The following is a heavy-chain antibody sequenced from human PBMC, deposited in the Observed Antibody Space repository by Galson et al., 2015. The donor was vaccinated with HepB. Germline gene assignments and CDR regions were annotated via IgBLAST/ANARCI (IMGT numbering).Heavy chain of an antibody. V-gene: IGHV3-23*01. Sequence: SLRLSCAASGFSFSNYAMSWVRQAPGTGLEWVSTVSGSGDNTYYADSVKGRFTISRDNSKNTLSLQMNNLRAEDAAVYYCAKVGRVGYCSSSTCRPFFDYWGQGTLVTVSS. D-gene: IGHD2-2*01. J-gene: IGHJ4*02. CDR2: VSGSGDNT. CDR3: AKVGRVGYCSSSTCRPFFDY. CDR1: GFSFSNYA.